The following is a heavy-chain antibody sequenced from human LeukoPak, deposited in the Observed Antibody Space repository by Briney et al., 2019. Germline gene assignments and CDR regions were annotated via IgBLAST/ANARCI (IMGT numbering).Heavy chain of an antibody. V-gene: IGHV3-23*01. J-gene: IGHJ4*02. D-gene: IGHD1-26*01. CDR2: ISGSGYST. CDR3: AQWSRYFDY. Sequence: GRSLRLSCAASGFTFSSYAMTWVRQAPGKGLEWVSAISGSGYSTYYADSVKGRFTISRDNSKNTLYLQMNSLRAEDTALYFCAQWSRYFDYWGQGTLVTVSS. CDR1: GFTFSSYA.